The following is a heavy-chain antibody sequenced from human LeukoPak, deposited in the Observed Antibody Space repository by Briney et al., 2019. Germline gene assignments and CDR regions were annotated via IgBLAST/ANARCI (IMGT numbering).Heavy chain of an antibody. CDR3: ARVASYGYFDY. V-gene: IGHV3-33*01. J-gene: IGHJ4*02. CDR2: IWYDGSNK. CDR1: GFTFSSYG. D-gene: IGHD5-18*01. Sequence: GGSLRLSCAASGFTFSSYGMHWVRQAPGKGLEWMAVIWYDGSNKYYADSVKGRFTISRDNSKNTLYLQMNSLRAEDTAVYYCARVASYGYFDYWGQGTLVTVSS.